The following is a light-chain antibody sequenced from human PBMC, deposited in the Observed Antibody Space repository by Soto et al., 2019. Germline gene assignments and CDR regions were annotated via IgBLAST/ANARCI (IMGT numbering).Light chain of an antibody. V-gene: IGLV1-44*01. Sequence: QSVLTQPPSASGTPGQRVTISCSGSNSNIGTNAVNWYQQIPGTAPKLLIYNNNQRPSGVPDRFSGSKSGTSASLAISGLQSEDEADYYCCSFTSSNTHVFGTGTKLTVL. CDR1: NSNIGTNA. CDR3: CSFTSSNTHV. J-gene: IGLJ1*01. CDR2: NNN.